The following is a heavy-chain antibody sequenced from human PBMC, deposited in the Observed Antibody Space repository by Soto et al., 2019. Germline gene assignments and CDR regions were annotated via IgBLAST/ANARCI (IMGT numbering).Heavy chain of an antibody. V-gene: IGHV4-39*01. Sequence: PSETLSLTCTVSGSCINSRGYYWGWIRQPPGKGLEWIGSMSYGVSTYYNPSLKSRVTVSVDTSKNQFSLNLRSVTAADTAVYYCARLPSRHLVDYWGQGTLVTVSS. CDR1: GSCINSRGYY. D-gene: IGHD3-3*02. CDR2: MSYGVST. CDR3: ARLPSRHLVDY. J-gene: IGHJ4*02.